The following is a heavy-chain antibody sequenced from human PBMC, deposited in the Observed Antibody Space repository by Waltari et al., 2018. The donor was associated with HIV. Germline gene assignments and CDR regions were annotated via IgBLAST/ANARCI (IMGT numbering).Heavy chain of an antibody. D-gene: IGHD3-22*01. J-gene: IGHJ4*02. V-gene: IGHV3-7*01. CDR3: ARNAWADDNSGYYGGSWGY. Sequence: EVHLVESGGDLVQPGGSLRLSCAASGFMFGSYWMSWVRQAPGKGLEWVANIKQDGSEKYYVDSVKGRFTISRDNPNKSLYLKMNSLRAEDTAVYFCARNAWADDNSGYYGGSWGYWGRGTLVTVSS. CDR1: GFMFGSYW. CDR2: IKQDGSEK.